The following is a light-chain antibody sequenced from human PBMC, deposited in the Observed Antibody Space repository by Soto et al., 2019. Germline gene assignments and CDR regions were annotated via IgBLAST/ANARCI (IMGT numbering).Light chain of an antibody. CDR2: EVS. CDR3: SSYTSSSTLGV. V-gene: IGLV2-14*01. CDR1: SSDVGGYNY. J-gene: IGLJ2*01. Sequence: QSAVTQPAWVSGSPGQSITISCTGTSSDVGGYNYVSWYQQHPGKAPKLMIYEVSNRPSGVSNRFSGSKSGNTASLTISGLQAEDEADYYCSSYTSSSTLGVFGGGTKLTVL.